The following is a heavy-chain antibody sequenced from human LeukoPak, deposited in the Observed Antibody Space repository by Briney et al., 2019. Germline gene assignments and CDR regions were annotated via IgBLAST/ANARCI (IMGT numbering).Heavy chain of an antibody. Sequence: SETLSLTCTVSGGSISSSSYYWGWIRQPPGKGLEWIRSIYYSGSTYYNPSLKSRVTISVDTSKNQFSLKLSSVTAADTAVYYCARVNLVVVPAAKGYYYYMDVWGKGTTVTVSS. V-gene: IGHV4-39*07. CDR3: ARVNLVVVPAAKGYYYYMDV. D-gene: IGHD2-2*01. CDR2: IYYSGST. CDR1: GGSISSSSYY. J-gene: IGHJ6*03.